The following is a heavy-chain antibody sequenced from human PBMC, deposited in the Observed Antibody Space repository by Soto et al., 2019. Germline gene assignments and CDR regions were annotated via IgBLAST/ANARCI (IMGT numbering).Heavy chain of an antibody. D-gene: IGHD2-2*01. CDR2: IIPILGIA. CDR3: ARGASYCSSTSCYLDY. CDR1: GGTFSSYT. Sequence: QVQLVQSGAEVKKPGSSVKVSCKASGGTFSSYTISWVRQAPGQGLEWMGRIIPILGIANYAQKFQGRVTITADKSTSTAYMELSSLRSEDTAVYYCARGASYCSSTSCYLDYWGQGTLVTVSS. J-gene: IGHJ4*02. V-gene: IGHV1-69*02.